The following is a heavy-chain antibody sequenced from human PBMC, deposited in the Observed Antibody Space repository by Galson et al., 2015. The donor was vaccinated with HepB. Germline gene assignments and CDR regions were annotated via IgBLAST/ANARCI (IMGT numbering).Heavy chain of an antibody. CDR2: ISSSSSTI. V-gene: IGHV3-48*01. Sequence: SLRLSCAASGFTFSSYSMNWVRQAPGQGLEWVSYISSSSSTIYYADSVKGRFTISRDNAKNSLYLQMNSLRAEDTAVYYCARAPNSSFWYGLSDYWGQGTLVTVSS. D-gene: IGHD6-19*01. J-gene: IGHJ4*02. CDR1: GFTFSSYS. CDR3: ARAPNSSFWYGLSDY.